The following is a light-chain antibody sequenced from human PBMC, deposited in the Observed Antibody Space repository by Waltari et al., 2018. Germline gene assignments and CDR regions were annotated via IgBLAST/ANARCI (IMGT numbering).Light chain of an antibody. CDR2: GAS. CDR1: QALNTN. J-gene: IGKJ2*01. CDR3: QQYNSWPPYT. V-gene: IGKV3-15*01. Sequence: EIVMTQSPATLSVSPGERATLSCRASQALNTNLAWYQQKPGQAPRLLIYGASTRATGIPARFSGSGSGTEFTLTISSLQSEDFAVYYGQQYNSWPPYTFGQGTKLEIK.